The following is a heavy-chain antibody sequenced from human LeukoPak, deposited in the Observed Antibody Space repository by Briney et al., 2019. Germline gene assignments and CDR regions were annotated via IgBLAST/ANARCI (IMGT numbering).Heavy chain of an antibody. CDR3: ARDSSPYCGDDCYFDAFVL. V-gene: IGHV3-7*03. CDR1: EFTFGSYW. Sequence: GGSLRLSCAASEFTFGSYWMTWVRQAPGKGLEWVANINRDGSKNHFVDSVKGRFTISRDNAKNFLYLQMNSLRAEDTAVYLCARDSSPYCGDDCYFDAFVLWGQGSMVTVSS. D-gene: IGHD2-21*02. J-gene: IGHJ3*01. CDR2: INRDGSKN.